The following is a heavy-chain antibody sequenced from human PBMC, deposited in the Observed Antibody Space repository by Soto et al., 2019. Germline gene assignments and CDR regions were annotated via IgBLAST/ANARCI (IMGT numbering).Heavy chain of an antibody. J-gene: IGHJ4*02. V-gene: IGHV3-33*01. CDR1: GFVFSSYD. D-gene: IGHD6-19*01. CDR2: IWYDGDKK. Sequence: QVQLVESGGGVVQPGKSLRLSCATSGFVFSSYDMHWIRQAPGKGLEWVAVIWYDGDKKDYGDSVKGRFTISRDNSNNTLFLQMSSLRVEDTAVYYCARQGTVAVAGAFDYWGQGIVVTVSS. CDR3: ARQGTVAVAGAFDY.